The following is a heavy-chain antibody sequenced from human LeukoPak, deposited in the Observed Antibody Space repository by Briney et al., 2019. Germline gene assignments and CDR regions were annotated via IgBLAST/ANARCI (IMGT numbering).Heavy chain of an antibody. CDR3: ARVGGYSSSWYENFDY. CDR2: ISAYNGNT. CDR1: GYTFTSYG. J-gene: IGHJ4*02. Sequence: ASVKVSCKASGYTFTSYGISWVRQAPGQGLEWMGWISAYNGNTNYAQKLQGGVTMTTDTSTSTAYMELRSLGSDDTAVYYCARVGGYSSSWYENFDYWGQGTLVTVSS. D-gene: IGHD6-13*01. V-gene: IGHV1-18*01.